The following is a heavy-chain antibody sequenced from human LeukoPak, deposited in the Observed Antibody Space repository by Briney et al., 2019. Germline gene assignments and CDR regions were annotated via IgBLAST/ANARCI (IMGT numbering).Heavy chain of an antibody. CDR2: IYNSGST. Sequence: SEALSLTCAVSGDPMSSSGQYWGWIRQSPVKGLEWIGSIYNSGSTYYNPSLKSRVIISVDTSKNQFSLELRSVTAADTAIYYCARNMTAVSRLDVFDIWGPGTMVTVS. J-gene: IGHJ3*02. CDR1: GDPMSSSGQY. D-gene: IGHD4-17*01. CDR3: ARNMTAVSRLDVFDI. V-gene: IGHV4-39*01.